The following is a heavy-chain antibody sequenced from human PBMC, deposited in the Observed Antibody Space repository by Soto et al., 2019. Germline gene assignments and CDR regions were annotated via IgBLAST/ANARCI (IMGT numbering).Heavy chain of an antibody. Sequence: QVHLQESGPGLLRPSQTLALTCTVSGGAITSAGSFWSWIRQHPGKGPEWIAFIGYSGATSYNPSRASRVNISVDTSKSQFSLNLRSVNAADKAVYYCAGGGASSKWFAPWGQGTLVTVSS. J-gene: IGHJ5*02. V-gene: IGHV4-31*03. CDR3: AGGGASSKWFAP. CDR2: IGYSGAT. CDR1: GGAITSAGSF. D-gene: IGHD6-6*01.